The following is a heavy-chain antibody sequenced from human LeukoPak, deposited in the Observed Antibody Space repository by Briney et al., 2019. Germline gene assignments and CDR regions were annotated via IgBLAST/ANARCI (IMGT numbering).Heavy chain of an antibody. Sequence: SETLSLTCTGSGGSSSSYYWSWIRQPAGKGLEWIGRIYTSGSTNYNPSLKSRVTMSVATSKNQFSLKLRSVTAADTALYYCARDGSSWYYYSAMDAWGQRTTVTVSS. J-gene: IGHJ6*02. D-gene: IGHD6-13*01. CDR1: GGSSSSYY. CDR3: ARDGSSWYYYSAMDA. CDR2: IYTSGST. V-gene: IGHV4-4*07.